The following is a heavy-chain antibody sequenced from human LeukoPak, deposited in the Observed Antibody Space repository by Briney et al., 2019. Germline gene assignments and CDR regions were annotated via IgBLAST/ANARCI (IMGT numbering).Heavy chain of an antibody. CDR3: AKDPGYSSGWYDVDY. D-gene: IGHD6-19*01. Sequence: GGSLRLSCAASGFTFSSYAMSWVRQAPGKGLEWVSAISGSGGSTYYADSVKGRFTISRDNSKNTLYLQMNSLRAEDTAVYYCAKDPGYSSGWYDVDYWGQGTLVTVSS. CDR2: ISGSGGST. CDR1: GFTFSSYA. J-gene: IGHJ4*02. V-gene: IGHV3-23*01.